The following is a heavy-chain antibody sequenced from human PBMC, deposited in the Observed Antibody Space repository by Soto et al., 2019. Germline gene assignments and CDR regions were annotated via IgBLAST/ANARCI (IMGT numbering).Heavy chain of an antibody. J-gene: IGHJ4*02. CDR3: AREDGGTSGYFDY. Sequence: PSETLSLTCTVSGGSVSGGSYYWSWIRQRPGKGLEWIGYIYYSGSTNYNPSLKSRVTISVDTSKNQFSMKLSSVTAADTAVYYCAREDGGTSGYFDYWGQGTRGTVSS. CDR1: GGSVSGGSYY. V-gene: IGHV4-61*01. D-gene: IGHD2-15*01. CDR2: IYYSGST.